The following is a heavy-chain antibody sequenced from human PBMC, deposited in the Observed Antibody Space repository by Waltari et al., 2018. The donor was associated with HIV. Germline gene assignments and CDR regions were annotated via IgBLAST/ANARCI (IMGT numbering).Heavy chain of an antibody. V-gene: IGHV3-53*01. CDR3: ARDHCSGGSCYSDYYYGMDV. Sequence: EVQLVESGGGLIQPGGSLRLSCAASGFTVSSTYMSWVRHAPAKGLEEVSVIYSGGSTYYADSVKGRFTISRDNSKNTLYLQMNSLRAEDTAVYYCARDHCSGGSCYSDYYYGMDVWGQGTTVTVSS. CDR1: GFTVSSTY. CDR2: IYSGGST. J-gene: IGHJ6*02. D-gene: IGHD2-15*01.